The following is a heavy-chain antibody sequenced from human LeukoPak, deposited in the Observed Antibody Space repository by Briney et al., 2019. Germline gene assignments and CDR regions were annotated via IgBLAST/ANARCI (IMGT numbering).Heavy chain of an antibody. D-gene: IGHD3-3*01. Sequence: PSETLSLTCAVSGGSFSGYYWSWIRQPPGKGLEWIGEINHSGSTNYNPSLKSRVTISVDTSKNQFPLKLSSVTAADTAVYYCARAINWFDPWGQGTLVTVSS. V-gene: IGHV4-34*01. CDR1: GGSFSGYY. CDR3: ARAINWFDP. J-gene: IGHJ5*02. CDR2: INHSGST.